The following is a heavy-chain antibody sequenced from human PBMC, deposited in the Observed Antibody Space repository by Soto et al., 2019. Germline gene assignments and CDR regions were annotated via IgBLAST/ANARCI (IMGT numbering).Heavy chain of an antibody. CDR3: ARVAPMDGATFWGYYCYYGMDV. D-gene: IGHD3-16*01. J-gene: IGHJ6*02. CDR2: ISSSSSYI. V-gene: IGHV3-21*01. Sequence: EVQLVESGGGLVKPGGSLRLSCAASGFTFSSYSMNWVRQAPGKGLEWVSSISSSSSYIYYADSVKGRFTISRDNAKNSLYLQMNSLRAEDTAVYYCARVAPMDGATFWGYYCYYGMDVWGQGTTVTVSS. CDR1: GFTFSSYS.